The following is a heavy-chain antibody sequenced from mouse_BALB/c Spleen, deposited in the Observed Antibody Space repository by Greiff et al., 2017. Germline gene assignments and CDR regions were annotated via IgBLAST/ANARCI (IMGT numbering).Heavy chain of an antibody. V-gene: IGHV1-7*01. D-gene: IGHD3-2*01. Sequence: QVQLQQSGAELAKPGASVKMSCKASGYTFTSYWMHWVKQRPGQGLEWIGYINPSTGYTEYNQKFKDKATLTADKSSSTAYMQLSSLTSEDSAVYYCARCELHGTARATGAMDYWGQGTAVTVSS. CDR2: INPSTGYT. CDR3: ARCELHGTARATGAMDY. J-gene: IGHJ4*01. CDR1: GYTFTSYW.